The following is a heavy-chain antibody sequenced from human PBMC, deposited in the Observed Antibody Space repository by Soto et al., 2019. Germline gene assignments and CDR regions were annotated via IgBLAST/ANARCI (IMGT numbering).Heavy chain of an antibody. CDR1: GGSISSSNW. V-gene: IGHV4-4*02. CDR2: IYHSGST. J-gene: IGHJ4*02. Sequence: QVQLQESGPGLVKPSGTLSLTCAVSGGSISSSNWWSWVRQPPGKGLEWIGEIYHSGSTNYNPSLEGRVTISVDQSKNQFSLKLSSVTAADTAVYYCARRDAVAGTGDYWGQGTLVTVSS. CDR3: ARRDAVAGTGDY. D-gene: IGHD6-19*01.